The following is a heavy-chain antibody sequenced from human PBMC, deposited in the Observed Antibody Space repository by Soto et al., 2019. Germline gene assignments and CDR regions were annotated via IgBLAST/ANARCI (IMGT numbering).Heavy chain of an antibody. D-gene: IGHD6-19*01. Sequence: EVQLLESGGGLVQPGGSLRLSCAASGFSFFSSAMSWVRQTPGGGLEWVSSISGRAEKTYYADSVKGRFTISRHISKRTLSLEMTSLRAEDSALYYCARSRDSDAWYSLDYWGQGTLVTVSS. J-gene: IGHJ4*02. CDR3: ARSRDSDAWYSLDY. CDR2: ISGRAEKT. V-gene: IGHV3-23*01. CDR1: GFSFFSSA.